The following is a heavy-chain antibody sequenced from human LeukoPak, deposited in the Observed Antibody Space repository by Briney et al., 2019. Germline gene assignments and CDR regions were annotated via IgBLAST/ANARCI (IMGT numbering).Heavy chain of an antibody. Sequence: SETLSLTCTVSGGSIRSYYWSWIRQPPGKGLEWIGHIYHSGSTNYNPSLNSRVTISVDTSKNQFSLELSSVTAADTAVYYCARDLQDVEYSSGWGHWNWFDPWGQGTLVTVSS. CDR3: ARDLQDVEYSSGWGHWNWFDP. CDR2: IYHSGST. V-gene: IGHV4-59*01. D-gene: IGHD6-19*01. J-gene: IGHJ5*02. CDR1: GGSIRSYY.